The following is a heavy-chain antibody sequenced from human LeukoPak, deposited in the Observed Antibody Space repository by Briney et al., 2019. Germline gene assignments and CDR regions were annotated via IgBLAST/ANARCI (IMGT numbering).Heavy chain of an antibody. V-gene: IGHV7-4-1*02. J-gene: IGHJ4*02. CDR2: INPNTGNP. D-gene: IGHD3-16*02. CDR3: ARAYQPLGGLSLPDY. Sequence: ASVKVSCKASGYSFTTYAMNWLRQAPGQGLECMGWINPNTGNPTYAPGFTGRFVFSLDTSVSTACLQISGLKADDTAVYYCARAYQPLGGLSLPDYWGQGTLVSVSS. CDR1: GYSFTTYA.